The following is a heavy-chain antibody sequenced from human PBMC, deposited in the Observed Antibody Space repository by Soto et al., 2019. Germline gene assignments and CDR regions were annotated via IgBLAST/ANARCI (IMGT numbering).Heavy chain of an antibody. Sequence: SETLSLTCTVSGGSISSYYWSWIRQPPGKGLEWIGYIYYSGSTNYIPSLKSRVTISVDTSKNQFSLKLSSVTAADTAVYYCARENYDFWSGGLDYWGQGTLVTVS. CDR2: IYYSGST. J-gene: IGHJ4*02. CDR1: GGSISSYY. D-gene: IGHD3-3*01. V-gene: IGHV4-59*01. CDR3: ARENYDFWSGGLDY.